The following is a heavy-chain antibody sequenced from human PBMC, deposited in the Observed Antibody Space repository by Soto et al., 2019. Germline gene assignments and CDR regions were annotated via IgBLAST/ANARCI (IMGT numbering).Heavy chain of an antibody. CDR1: GAPSTSYA. Sequence: QVQLVQSGAEVKKPGSSVKVSCKASGAPSTSYAISWGRQAPGQGLEWMGGIIPIFGTANNAQKCQGRVMITADESTSTAYMELSSLRSEDTAVYYCATQLTSSSIAPLVDYWGQGTLVTVSS. D-gene: IGHD6-6*01. J-gene: IGHJ4*02. V-gene: IGHV1-69*12. CDR2: IIPIFGTA. CDR3: ATQLTSSSIAPLVDY.